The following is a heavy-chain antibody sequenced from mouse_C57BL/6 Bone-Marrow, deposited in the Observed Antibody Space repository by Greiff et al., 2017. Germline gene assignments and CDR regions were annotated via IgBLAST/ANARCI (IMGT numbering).Heavy chain of an antibody. D-gene: IGHD1-1*01. CDR2: ISSGSSTI. CDR3: ARDSYYYAYAMDY. CDR1: GFTFSDYG. V-gene: IGHV5-17*01. J-gene: IGHJ4*01. Sequence: EVQLQESGGGLVKPGGSLKLSCAASGFTFSDYGMHWVRQAPEKGLEWVAYISSGSSTIYYADTVKGRFTISRDNASNTLFLQMTSLRSDGTAMYYCARDSYYYAYAMDYWGQGTSVTVSS.